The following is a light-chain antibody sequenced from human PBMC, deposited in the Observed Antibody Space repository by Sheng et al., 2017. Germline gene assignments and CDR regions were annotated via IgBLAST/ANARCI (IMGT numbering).Light chain of an antibody. CDR3: QQYNNWPPLT. V-gene: IGKV3-20*01. Sequence: EIVLTQSPGTLSLSPGERATLSCRASQSVSSSYLAWYQQKPGQAPRLLIYGASSRATGIPDRFSGSGSGTDFTLTISRLEPEDFVVYYCQQYNNWPPLTFGGGTKVEIK. CDR1: QSVSSSY. J-gene: IGKJ4*01. CDR2: GAS.